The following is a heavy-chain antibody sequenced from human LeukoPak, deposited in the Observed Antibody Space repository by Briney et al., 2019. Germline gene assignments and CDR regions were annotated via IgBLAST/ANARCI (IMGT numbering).Heavy chain of an antibody. CDR1: GFTFSSYS. D-gene: IGHD3-10*01. V-gene: IGHV3-21*01. CDR2: ISSSSSYI. J-gene: IGHJ3*02. CDR3: AREIVEWFGELLPDAFDI. Sequence: PGGSLRLSCAASGFTFSSYSMNWVRQAPGKGLEWVSSISSSSSYIYYADSVKGRFTISRDNAKNSLYLQMNSLRAEDTAVYYCAREIVEWFGELLPDAFDIWGQGTMVTVSS.